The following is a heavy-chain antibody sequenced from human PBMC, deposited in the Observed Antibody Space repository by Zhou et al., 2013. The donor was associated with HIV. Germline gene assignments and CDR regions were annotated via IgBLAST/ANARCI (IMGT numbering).Heavy chain of an antibody. CDR2: ISSFRGYT. J-gene: IGHJ6*03. Sequence: QVQLVQSGAEVKRPGASVKVSCKASGYTLTDFGISWVRQAPGQGLEWMGWISSFRGYTNYAQKVQGRVSVTTDTSTNTAYMELRGLRSDDTAVYYCARALSTRWIGGGFYYMDVWGKGTTVAVS. D-gene: IGHD6-19*01. V-gene: IGHV1-18*01. CDR1: GYTLTDFG. CDR3: ARALSTRWIGGGFYYMDV.